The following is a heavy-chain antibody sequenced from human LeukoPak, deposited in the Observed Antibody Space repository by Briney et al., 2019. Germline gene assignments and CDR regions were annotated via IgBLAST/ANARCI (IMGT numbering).Heavy chain of an antibody. J-gene: IGHJ4*02. CDR3: AKDLGGEGGSGFPGY. CDR2: ISGSGGDT. CDR1: GFTLSTYS. Sequence: PGGCLRLSCSASGFTLSTYSMTWVRQAPGKGLQWVSAISGSGGDTYYADSVKGRFTISRDNSKNTMYLQMNSLRVEDTAVYYCAKDLGGEGGSGFPGYWGQGTLVTVSS. D-gene: IGHD3-10*01. V-gene: IGHV3-23*01.